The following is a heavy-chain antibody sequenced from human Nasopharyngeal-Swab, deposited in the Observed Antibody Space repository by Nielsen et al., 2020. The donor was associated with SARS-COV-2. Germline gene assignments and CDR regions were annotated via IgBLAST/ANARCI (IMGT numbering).Heavy chain of an antibody. J-gene: IGHJ6*02. Sequence: GGSLRLSCAASGFTFSSYSMNWVRQAPGKGLEWVSSISSSSYIYYADSVKGRFTISRDNAKNSLYLQMNSLRAEDTAVYYCARVLPFRITGTSGMDVWGQGTTVTVSS. CDR1: GFTFSSYS. V-gene: IGHV3-21*01. CDR2: ISSSSYI. CDR3: ARVLPFRITGTSGMDV. D-gene: IGHD1-7*01.